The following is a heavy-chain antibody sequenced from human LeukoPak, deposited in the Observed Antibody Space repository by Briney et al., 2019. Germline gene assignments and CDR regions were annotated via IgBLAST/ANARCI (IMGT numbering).Heavy chain of an antibody. V-gene: IGHV4-39*01. J-gene: IGHJ5*02. D-gene: IGHD6-13*01. CDR3: ARHEDSSSWYLGWFDP. CDR2: IYYSGST. CDR1: GGSISSYSYY. Sequence: SETLSLTCTVSGGSISSYSYYWGWIRQPPGKGLEWIGSIYYSGSTYYNPSLKSRVTISVDTSKNQFSLKLSSVTAADTAVYYCARHEDSSSWYLGWFDPWGQGTLVTVSS.